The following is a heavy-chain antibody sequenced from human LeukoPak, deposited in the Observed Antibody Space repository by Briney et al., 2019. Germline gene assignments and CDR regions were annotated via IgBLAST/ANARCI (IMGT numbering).Heavy chain of an antibody. CDR1: GFTFSSYG. CDR3: AKVYNLAAAIPGMWGYYFDY. J-gene: IGHJ4*02. D-gene: IGHD2-2*02. Sequence: SGGSLRLSCAASGFTFSSYGMSWVRQAPGKGLEWVSAISGSGGSTYYADSVKGRFTISRDNSKNTLHLQMNSLRAEDTAVYYCAKVYNLAAAIPGMWGYYFDYWGQGTLVTVSS. CDR2: ISGSGGST. V-gene: IGHV3-23*01.